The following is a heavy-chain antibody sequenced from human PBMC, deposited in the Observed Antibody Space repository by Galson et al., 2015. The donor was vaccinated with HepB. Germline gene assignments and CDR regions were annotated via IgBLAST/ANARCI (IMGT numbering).Heavy chain of an antibody. CDR2: IIPMFHTS. J-gene: IGHJ4*02. CDR3: ATDNSGYLGSGNS. V-gene: IGHV1-69*01. CDR1: GGTFSNYA. D-gene: IGHD3-22*01. Sequence: QSGAEVKKPGSSVKVSCKLSGGTFSNYAFSWVRQAPGRGLEWIGGIIPMFHTSDSAQNFQGRVTITVDATTTTSYMELRSLTTEDTAVYFCATDNSGYLGSGNSWGQGTLVIVSS.